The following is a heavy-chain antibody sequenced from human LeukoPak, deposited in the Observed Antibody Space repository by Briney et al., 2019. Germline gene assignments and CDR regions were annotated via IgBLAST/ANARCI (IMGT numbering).Heavy chain of an antibody. CDR3: ARRGADYYGSGSYDY. CDR2: INSDGSST. CDR1: GFTFSSYW. J-gene: IGHJ4*02. Sequence: PGGSLRLSCAASGFTFSSYWMHWVRRAPGKGLVWVSRINSDGSSTTYADSVKGRFTISRDNAKNTLYLQMNSLRAEDTAVYYCARRGADYYGSGSYDYWGQGTLVTVSS. D-gene: IGHD3-10*01. V-gene: IGHV3-74*03.